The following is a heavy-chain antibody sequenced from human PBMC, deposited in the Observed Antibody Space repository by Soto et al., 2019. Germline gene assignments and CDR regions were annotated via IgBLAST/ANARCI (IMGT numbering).Heavy chain of an antibody. CDR1: GFTFSSYG. CDR3: AKAETYYYDSSGYPYNWFDP. V-gene: IGHV3-30*18. CDR2: ISYDGSNK. J-gene: IGHJ5*02. D-gene: IGHD3-22*01. Sequence: PGGSLRLSCAASGFTFSSYGMHWVRQAPGKGLEWVAVISYDGSNKYYADSVKGRFTISRDNSKNTLYLQMNSLRAEDTAVYYCAKAETYYYDSSGYPYNWFDPWGQGTLVTVSS.